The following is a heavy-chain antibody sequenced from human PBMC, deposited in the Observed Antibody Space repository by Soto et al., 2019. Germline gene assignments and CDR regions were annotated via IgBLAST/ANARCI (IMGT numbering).Heavy chain of an antibody. CDR3: AREGGFHYYYGMDV. CDR1: GYTFTSYA. J-gene: IGHJ6*02. CDR2: INAGNGNT. Sequence: EASVKVSCKASGYTFTSYAMHWVRQAPGQRLEWMGWINAGNGNTKYSQKFQGRVTITRDTSASTAYMELSSLRSEDTAVYYCAREGGFHYYYGMDVWGQGTTVTVSS. V-gene: IGHV1-3*01. D-gene: IGHD3-10*01.